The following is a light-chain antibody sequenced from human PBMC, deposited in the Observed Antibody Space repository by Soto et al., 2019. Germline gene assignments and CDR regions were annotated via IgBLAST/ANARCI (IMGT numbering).Light chain of an antibody. J-gene: IGKJ3*01. V-gene: IGKV1-13*02. CDR1: QGISSA. Sequence: AIQLTQSPSSLSASVGDRVTITCRASQGISSALAWYQQKPGKAPKLLIYDASSLERGVPSRFSGSGSGTDFTLTISSLQPEDCATYYCQQLNSYPQTFGPGTKVDIK. CDR3: QQLNSYPQT. CDR2: DAS.